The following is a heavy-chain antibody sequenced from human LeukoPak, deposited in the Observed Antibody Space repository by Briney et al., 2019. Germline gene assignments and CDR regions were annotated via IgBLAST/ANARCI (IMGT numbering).Heavy chain of an antibody. V-gene: IGHV4-59*01. CDR2: IYYSGST. CDR3: ARGGLAAAGIDY. J-gene: IGHJ4*02. D-gene: IGHD6-13*01. CDR1: GGSISSYY. Sequence: SETLSLTCTVSGGSISSYYWSWIRQPPGKGLEWIGYIYYSGSTNYNPSLKSRVTISVDTSKNQFSLKLSPVTAADTAVYYCARGGLAAAGIDYWGQGTLVTVSS.